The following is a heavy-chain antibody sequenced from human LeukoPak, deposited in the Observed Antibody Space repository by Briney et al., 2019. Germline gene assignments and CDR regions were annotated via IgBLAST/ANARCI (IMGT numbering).Heavy chain of an antibody. J-gene: IGHJ2*01. CDR1: GFTVSSSY. V-gene: IGHV3-53*01. D-gene: IGHD5-24*01. CDR2: IYSGGSI. CDR3: ARDVGRDGYNSYFDL. Sequence: GGSLRLSCAASGFTVSSSYMSWVRQAPGKGLEWVSVIYSGGSIRYADSVQGRFTISRDNSKNTVYFQMNSRRAEDTAVYYCARDVGRDGYNSYFDLWGRGTLVTVSS.